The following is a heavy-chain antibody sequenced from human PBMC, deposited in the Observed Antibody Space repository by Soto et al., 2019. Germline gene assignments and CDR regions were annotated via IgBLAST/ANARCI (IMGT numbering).Heavy chain of an antibody. Sequence: QVQLVQSGAEVKKPGASVKVSCKASGYTFTSYGISWVRQAPGQGLEWMGWISGKTAKTNYVQNLQGRVTITTDTSTSTAYMELRSLRSDDTAVYYCARVPREIILVGMDVWGQGTTVTVSS. CDR3: ARVPREIILVGMDV. V-gene: IGHV1-18*04. CDR1: GYTFTSYG. J-gene: IGHJ6*02. CDR2: ISGKTAKT. D-gene: IGHD2-2*01.